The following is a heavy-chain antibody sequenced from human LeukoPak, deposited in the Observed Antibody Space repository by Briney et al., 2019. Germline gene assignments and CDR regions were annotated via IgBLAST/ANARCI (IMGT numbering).Heavy chain of an antibody. J-gene: IGHJ4*02. V-gene: IGHV1-2*02. D-gene: IGHD3-22*01. CDR3: ALSWLIGSGYYS. CDR2: INPNSGGT. Sequence: GSVKVSCKASGYTFTGYYMHWVRQAPGQGLEWMGWINPNSGGTNYAQKFQGRVTMTRDTSISTAYMELSRLRSDDTAVYYCALSWLIGSGYYSWGQGTLVTVSS. CDR1: GYTFTGYY.